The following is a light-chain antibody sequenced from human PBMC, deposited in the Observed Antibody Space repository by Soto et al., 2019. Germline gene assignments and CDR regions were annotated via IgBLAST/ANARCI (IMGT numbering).Light chain of an antibody. V-gene: IGKV1-39*01. CDR1: QTITFY. Sequence: DIQMTQSPSSLSASVRDRVAITCRASQTITFYLNWYQQEPGKPPKLLIYGANTLQSGVPSRFSAGGSGTDFTLTINSLQPEDFATYYCQQTYNPPFTFGQGTKLQIK. CDR2: GAN. CDR3: QQTYNPPFT. J-gene: IGKJ2*01.